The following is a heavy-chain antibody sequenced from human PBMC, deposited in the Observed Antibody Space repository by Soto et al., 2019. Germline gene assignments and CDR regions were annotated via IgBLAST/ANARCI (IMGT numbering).Heavy chain of an antibody. V-gene: IGHV3-30-3*01. CDR1: GFTFSAYA. D-gene: IGHD1-26*01. Sequence: QVQLVESGGGVVQPGRSLRLSCAASGFTFSAYAIHWVRQAPGRGLEWVAIISYDGSNEYYADSVKGRFTISRDNSKNTLYLQMNSLRAEDTAVYYWARVERTYYPWYFFDYWGQGTLVTVSS. CDR3: ARVERTYYPWYFFDY. CDR2: ISYDGSNE. J-gene: IGHJ4*02.